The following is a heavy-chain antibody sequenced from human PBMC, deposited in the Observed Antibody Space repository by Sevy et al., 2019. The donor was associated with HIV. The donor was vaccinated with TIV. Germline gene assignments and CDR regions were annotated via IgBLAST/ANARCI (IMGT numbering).Heavy chain of an antibody. CDR1: GFSFSTYG. CDR3: AKEWGSSGRRVGGFDY. CDR2: MSYDGTNK. Sequence: GGSLRLSCAASGFSFSTYGIHWVRQAPGKGLEWVAVMSYDGTNKYYADSVRGRFTISRDNSKNTLYLQMNNLRAEDTAVYYCAKEWGSSGRRVGGFDYWGQGTLVTVSS. V-gene: IGHV3-30*18. J-gene: IGHJ4*02. D-gene: IGHD1-26*01.